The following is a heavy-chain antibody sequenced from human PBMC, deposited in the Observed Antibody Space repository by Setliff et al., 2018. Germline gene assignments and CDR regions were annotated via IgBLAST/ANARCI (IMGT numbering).Heavy chain of an antibody. D-gene: IGHD3-3*01. V-gene: IGHV4-61*02. CDR1: GDSISRAKYY. CDR2: IYTDGST. J-gene: IGHJ6*03. Sequence: PSETLSLTCTVSGDSISRAKYYWSWIRQSAGKGLECIGRIYTDGSTKYNPSLNSRVTLLIDTAKNQISLRLSSVTAADPAVYFCARVTGFSYMDVWGKGTTVTVSS. CDR3: ARVTGFSYMDV.